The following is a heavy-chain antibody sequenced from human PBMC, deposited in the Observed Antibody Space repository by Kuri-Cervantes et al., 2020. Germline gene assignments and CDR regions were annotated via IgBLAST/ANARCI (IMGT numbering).Heavy chain of an antibody. D-gene: IGHD2-15*01. Sequence: ASVKVSCKASGYTFTSYYMHWVRQAPGQGLEWMGIINPSGGSTSYAQKFQGRVTMTRDTSTSTVYMELSSLRSEGTAVYYCARDTPVVAGDTTSWYFDFWGHGTLVTVSS. CDR1: GYTFTSYY. CDR2: INPSGGST. J-gene: IGHJ2*01. V-gene: IGHV1-46*01. CDR3: ARDTPVVAGDTTSWYFDF.